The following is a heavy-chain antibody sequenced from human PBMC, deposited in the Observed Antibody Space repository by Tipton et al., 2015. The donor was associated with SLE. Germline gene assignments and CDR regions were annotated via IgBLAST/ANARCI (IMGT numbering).Heavy chain of an antibody. D-gene: IGHD5-18*01. CDR3: ARGARGYSYGSDEDFDS. J-gene: IGHJ4*02. CDR2: IYYTGSA. Sequence: GLVKPSETLSLNCTVSGGSMTGSYWSWIRQPPGKGLEWIGFIYYTGSAKYNPSLKSRVTISVDTSKNQFSLKVSSVTAADTAVYYCARGARGYSYGSDEDFDSWGQGTLVTVSS. V-gene: IGHV4-59*01. CDR1: GGSMTGSY.